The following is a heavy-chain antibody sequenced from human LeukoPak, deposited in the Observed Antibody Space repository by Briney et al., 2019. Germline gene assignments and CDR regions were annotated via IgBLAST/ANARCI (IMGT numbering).Heavy chain of an antibody. CDR1: GFTFSSYS. D-gene: IGHD5-18*01. CDR3: ARRDRGYSYGPDY. CDR2: ISSSSSTI. Sequence: GGSLRLSRAASGFTFSSYSMNWVRQAPGKGLEWVSYISSSSSTIYYADSVKGRFTISRDNAKNSLYLQMNSLRAEDTAVYYCARRDRGYSYGPDYWGQGTLVTVSS. V-gene: IGHV3-48*01. J-gene: IGHJ4*02.